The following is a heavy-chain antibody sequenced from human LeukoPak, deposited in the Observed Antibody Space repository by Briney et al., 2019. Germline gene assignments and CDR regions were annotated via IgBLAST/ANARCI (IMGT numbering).Heavy chain of an antibody. J-gene: IGHJ4*02. D-gene: IGHD1-1*01. CDR3: ARAPRGQLERRRGYFDY. CDR1: GFTLSSYS. V-gene: IGHV3-48*04. Sequence: GGSLRLSCAASGFTLSSYSMNWVRQAPGKGLEWVSYISSGSSTIYYADSVKGRFTISRDNAKNSLYLQMNSLRAEDTAVYYCARAPRGQLERRRGYFDYWGQGTLVTVSS. CDR2: ISSGSSTI.